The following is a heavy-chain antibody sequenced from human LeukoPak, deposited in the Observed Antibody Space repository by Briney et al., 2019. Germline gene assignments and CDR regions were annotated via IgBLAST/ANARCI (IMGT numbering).Heavy chain of an antibody. CDR3: ARHDYGDYNFHV. D-gene: IGHD4-17*01. CDR1: GGSISSYF. J-gene: IGHJ6*02. CDR2: IYYTGST. Sequence: SETLSLTCTVSGGSISSYFWSWIRQPPGKGLEWIGYIYYTGSTSYNPSLKSRVTISVDTSKNQFSLKLSSVTAADTAVYYCARHDYGDYNFHVWGQGTTVTVSS. V-gene: IGHV4-59*08.